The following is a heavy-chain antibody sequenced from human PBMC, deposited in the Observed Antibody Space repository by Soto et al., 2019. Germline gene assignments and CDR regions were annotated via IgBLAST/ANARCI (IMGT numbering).Heavy chain of an antibody. D-gene: IGHD1-7*01. J-gene: IGHJ4*02. CDR1: GGSFTSNNL. Sequence: QVQLQESGPGLVKPSGTLSLTCAVSGGSFTSNNLWTCVRQPPGQGLEWIGEIYRTGSTNYNPSLKSRVTISLDKSENQFSLKVTSLTAADTAVYYCASRDPGTSVDYWGQGTLVTVSS. V-gene: IGHV4-4*02. CDR2: IYRTGST. CDR3: ASRDPGTSVDY.